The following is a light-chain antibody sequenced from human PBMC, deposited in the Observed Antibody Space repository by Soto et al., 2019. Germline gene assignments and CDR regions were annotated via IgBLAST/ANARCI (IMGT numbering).Light chain of an antibody. CDR1: SGSIASNY. Sequence: NFMLTQPHSVSESPGKTVTISCTRSSGSIASNYVQWYQQRPGSAPTTVIYEDNQRPSGVPDRFSGSIDSSSNSASLTISGLKTEDEADYYCQSYDSSNHVVFGGGTNVTVL. CDR2: EDN. CDR3: QSYDSSNHVV. J-gene: IGLJ2*01. V-gene: IGLV6-57*04.